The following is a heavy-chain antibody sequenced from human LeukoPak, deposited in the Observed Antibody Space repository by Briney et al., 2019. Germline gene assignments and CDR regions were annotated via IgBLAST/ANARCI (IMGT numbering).Heavy chain of an antibody. V-gene: IGHV4-59*01. Sequence: SETLSLTGTVSGGTISRYFWSWIRQPPGKGLEWIAYIDYSGSTNYNPSLMSRLTISLDASKNQFSLKLSSVTAADTAVYYCARDRRRELLHAFDIWGQGTMVTVSS. CDR3: ARDRRRELLHAFDI. CDR1: GGTISRYF. J-gene: IGHJ3*02. CDR2: IDYSGST. D-gene: IGHD1-26*01.